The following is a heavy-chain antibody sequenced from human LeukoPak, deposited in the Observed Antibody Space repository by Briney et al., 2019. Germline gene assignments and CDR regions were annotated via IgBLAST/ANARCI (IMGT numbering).Heavy chain of an antibody. Sequence: GASVKVSCKASQYTFTDYYVHWVRQAPGRGLEWMGWINPNSGGTNYSQKFRGRVTMTRDTSSSTAYMDLSRLRSDDTAVYYCAKDQSSDWYGYYYYYMDVWGKGTTVTISS. CDR1: QYTFTDYY. CDR3: AKDQSSDWYGYYYYYMDV. V-gene: IGHV1-2*02. D-gene: IGHD6-19*01. CDR2: INPNSGGT. J-gene: IGHJ6*03.